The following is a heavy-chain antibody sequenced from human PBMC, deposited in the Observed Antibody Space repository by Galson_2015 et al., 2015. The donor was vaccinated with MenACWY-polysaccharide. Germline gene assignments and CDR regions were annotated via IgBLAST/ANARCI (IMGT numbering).Heavy chain of an antibody. CDR2: IDWDDDD. J-gene: IGHJ6*02. V-gene: IGHV2-70*01. CDR1: GFSLSTSGVS. Sequence: PALVKPTQTLTLTCTFYGFSLSTSGVSVSWIRQPPGKALEWLAHIDWDDDDYYSTSLKTRLTISKDTSKNQVFLTMTNMKPVDTATYYCALIPPAPSRQVPAYYYGMAVWGQGTTVTVSS. CDR3: ALIPPAPSRQVPAYYYGMAV.